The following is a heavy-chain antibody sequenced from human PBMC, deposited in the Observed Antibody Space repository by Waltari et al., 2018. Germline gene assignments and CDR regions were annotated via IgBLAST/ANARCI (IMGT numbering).Heavy chain of an antibody. D-gene: IGHD6-6*01. J-gene: IGHJ4*02. CDR3: ARKYHYDY. Sequence: QVQLVQSGAEGKKPGASVRVSCKASGYTFTDVYIHWVRQAPGQGLELMGWINPNSGDTTYAQKFQGRVTMTRDTSISTVYMELSGLSSDDTAVYYCARKYHYDYWGQGSLVTVSS. CDR1: GYTFTDVY. V-gene: IGHV1-2*02. CDR2: INPNSGDT.